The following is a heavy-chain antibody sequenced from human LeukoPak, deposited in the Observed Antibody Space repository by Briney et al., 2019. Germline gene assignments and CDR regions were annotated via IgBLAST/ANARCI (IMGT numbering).Heavy chain of an antibody. J-gene: IGHJ5*02. CDR1: GFTFSSYA. D-gene: IGHD3-22*01. CDR2: ISYDGSNK. CDR3: ARGRYYYDSSGYYPMGFDP. Sequence: PGGSLRLSCAASGFTFSSYAMHWVRQAPGKGLEWVAVISYDGSNKYYADSVKGRFTISRDNSKNTLYLQMNSLRAEDTAVYYCARGRYYYDSSGYYPMGFDPWGQGTLVTVSS. V-gene: IGHV3-30*14.